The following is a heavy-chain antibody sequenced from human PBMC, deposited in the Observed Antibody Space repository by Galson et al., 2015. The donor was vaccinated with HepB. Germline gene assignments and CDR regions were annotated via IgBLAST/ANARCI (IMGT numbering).Heavy chain of an antibody. Sequence: SVKVSCKASGYTFSTYAIHWVRQAPGQRLEWMGCINAGNGNTKFSQNFQGRVTITRDTSAGTAYMELSSLRSDDTAVYYCARGGHRIDLVASVVRGFYFDYWGQGTLVSVSS. D-gene: IGHD6-13*01. J-gene: IGHJ4*02. CDR3: ARGGHRIDLVASVVRGFYFDY. CDR1: GYTFSTYA. V-gene: IGHV1-3*01. CDR2: INAGNGNT.